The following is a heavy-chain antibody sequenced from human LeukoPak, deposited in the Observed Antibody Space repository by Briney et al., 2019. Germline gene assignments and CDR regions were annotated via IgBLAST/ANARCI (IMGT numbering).Heavy chain of an antibody. V-gene: IGHV1-69*06. D-gene: IGHD1-1*01. Sequence: ASVKVSCKASGGTFSSYAISWVRQAPGQGLEWMGGIIPIFGTANYAQKFQGRVTITADKSTSTAYMELRSLRSDDTAVYYCARDLRGYNWNFDYWGQGTLVTVSS. J-gene: IGHJ4*02. CDR2: IIPIFGTA. CDR1: GGTFSSYA. CDR3: ARDLRGYNWNFDY.